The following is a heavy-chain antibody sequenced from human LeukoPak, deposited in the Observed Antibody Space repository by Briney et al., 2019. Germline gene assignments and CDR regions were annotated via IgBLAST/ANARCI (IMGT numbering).Heavy chain of an antibody. Sequence: SETLSLTCTVSGDSISTYNWSWIRQPAGKGLEWIGLIYTSGNTNYNSSLKSRVTMSVDTSKNKISLKLSSVTAADTAVYYCARFGAVAGYGWYYFDYWGQGTLVTVSS. V-gene: IGHV4-4*07. D-gene: IGHD6-19*01. CDR1: GDSISTYN. CDR2: IYTSGNT. CDR3: ARFGAVAGYGWYYFDY. J-gene: IGHJ4*02.